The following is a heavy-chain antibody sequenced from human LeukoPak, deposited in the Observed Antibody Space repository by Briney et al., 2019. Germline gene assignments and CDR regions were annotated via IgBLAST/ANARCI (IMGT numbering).Heavy chain of an antibody. J-gene: IGHJ6*02. D-gene: IGHD3-10*01. CDR2: IKQHGSEK. V-gene: IGHV3-7*03. Sequence: GGSLRLSCAASGFTFSSYWMSWVRQGPGKGLEWVANIKQHGSEKNYVDSVKGRFTISRDNSKNTLYLQMNSLRAEDTAVYYCAKSSGPGGYYYYGMDVWGQGTTVTVSS. CDR3: AKSSGPGGYYYYGMDV. CDR1: GFTFSSYW.